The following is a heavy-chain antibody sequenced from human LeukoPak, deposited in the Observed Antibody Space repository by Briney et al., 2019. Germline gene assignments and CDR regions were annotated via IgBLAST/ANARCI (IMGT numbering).Heavy chain of an antibody. J-gene: IGHJ6*02. Sequence: ASVKVSCKASGYTFTSYDINWVRQATGQGLEWMGWMNPNSGNTGYAQKFQGRVTMTRNTSISTAYMELSSLRSEDTAVYYCARGGSYYGSGSYSSHGMDVWGQGTTVTVSS. CDR1: GYTFTSYD. D-gene: IGHD3-10*01. V-gene: IGHV1-8*01. CDR3: ARGGSYYGSGSYSSHGMDV. CDR2: MNPNSGNT.